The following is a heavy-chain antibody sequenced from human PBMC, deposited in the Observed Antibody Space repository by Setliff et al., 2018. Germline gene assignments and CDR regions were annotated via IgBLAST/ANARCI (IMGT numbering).Heavy chain of an antibody. V-gene: IGHV4-4*07. CDR2: IYASGST. J-gene: IGHJ4*02. CDR3: TKGRVGLAARAGY. D-gene: IGHD1-26*01. CDR1: GGSISSYY. Sequence: PSETLSLTCTVSGGSISSYYWSWIRQSAGKGLEWIGRIYASGSTEYNPSLGSRVTISVDTSRNQFSLQLSSVTSADTAIYYCTKGRVGLAARAGYWGQGTLVTVSS.